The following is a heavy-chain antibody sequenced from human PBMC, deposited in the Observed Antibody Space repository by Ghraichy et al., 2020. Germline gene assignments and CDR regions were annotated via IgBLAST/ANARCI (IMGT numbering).Heavy chain of an antibody. CDR1: GVSMTSYY. CDR3: ASSGIRASAFDP. Sequence: SETLSLTCSVFGVSMTSYYWNWIRQPPGKGLEWIEYIYYTGSTSYSSSLESRVTMSVDTSKNQFSLKLTSVTAADTAVYYCASSGIRASAFDPWGQGTLVTVSS. CDR2: IYYTGST. J-gene: IGHJ5*02. V-gene: IGHV4-59*01. D-gene: IGHD1-14*01.